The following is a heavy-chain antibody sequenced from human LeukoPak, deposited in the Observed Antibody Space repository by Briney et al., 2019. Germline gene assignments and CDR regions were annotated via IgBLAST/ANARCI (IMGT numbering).Heavy chain of an antibody. Sequence: PSETLSLTCTVSGDSIGSLYWNWVRQPPGKGLEWIGYISYSGSTNYNPSLKSRVTISRDTSKNQVSLKLSSVTAADTAVYYCAGKNSFDIWGQGTMVTVSS. J-gene: IGHJ3*02. CDR3: AGKNSFDI. V-gene: IGHV4-59*11. CDR1: GDSIGSLY. CDR2: ISYSGST.